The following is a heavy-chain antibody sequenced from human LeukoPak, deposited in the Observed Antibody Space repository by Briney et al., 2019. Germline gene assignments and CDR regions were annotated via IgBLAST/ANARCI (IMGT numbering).Heavy chain of an antibody. V-gene: IGHV3-74*01. CDR1: GFTFSSYW. D-gene: IGHD6-13*01. CDR3: AREGLYSGSWSNYFDY. CDR2: INSDGSST. Sequence: GGSLRLSCAASGFTFSSYWMHWVRQAPGKGLVWVSRINSDGSSTSYADSVKGRFTISRDNAKNTLYLQMNSLRAEDTAVYYCAREGLYSGSWSNYFDYWGQGTLVTVSS. J-gene: IGHJ4*02.